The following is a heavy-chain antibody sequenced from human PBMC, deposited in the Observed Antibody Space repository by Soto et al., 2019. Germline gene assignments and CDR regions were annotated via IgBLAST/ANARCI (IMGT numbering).Heavy chain of an antibody. CDR2: IYYSGST. V-gene: IGHV4-31*03. D-gene: IGHD2-15*01. CDR3: ARLDCSGGSCYYYYCGMDV. CDR1: GGSISSGGYY. J-gene: IGHJ6*02. Sequence: QVQLQESGPGLVKPSQTLSLTCTVSGGSISSGGYYWSWIRQHPGKGLEWIGYIYYSGSTYYNPSFKSRVTISLDTSKNQFSLKLSSVTASDTAVYYCARLDCSGGSCYYYYCGMDVWGQGTTVTVSS.